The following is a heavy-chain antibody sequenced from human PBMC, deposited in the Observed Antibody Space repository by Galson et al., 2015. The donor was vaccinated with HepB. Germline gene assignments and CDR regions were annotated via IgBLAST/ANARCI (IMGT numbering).Heavy chain of an antibody. V-gene: IGHV3-30*04. CDR2: ISYDGSNK. J-gene: IGHJ6*02. Sequence: SLRLSCAASGFTFSSYAMHWVRQAPGKGLEWVAVISYDGSNKYYADSVKGRFTISRDNSKNTLYLQMNSLRAEDTAVYYCAREVGIAAAGCYYGMDVWGQGTTVTVSS. CDR3: AREVGIAAAGCYYGMDV. D-gene: IGHD6-13*01. CDR1: GFTFSSYA.